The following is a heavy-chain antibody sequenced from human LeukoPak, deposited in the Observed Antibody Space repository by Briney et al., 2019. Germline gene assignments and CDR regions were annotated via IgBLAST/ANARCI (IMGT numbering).Heavy chain of an antibody. CDR2: INPNSGGT. D-gene: IGHD3-22*01. CDR1: GHTFTADY. CDR3: ATYYSDTSARD. Sequence: GASVKVSCKASGHTFTADYMFWVRQAPGQGLEWMGWINPNSGGTNYAPKFQGRVTMTRDTSISTAYMELSNLRSDDTAVYFCATYYSDTSARDWGQGTLVTVSS. V-gene: IGHV1-2*02. J-gene: IGHJ4*02.